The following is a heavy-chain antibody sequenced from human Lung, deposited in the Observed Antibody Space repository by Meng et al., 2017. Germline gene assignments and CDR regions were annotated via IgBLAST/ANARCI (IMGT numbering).Heavy chain of an antibody. J-gene: IGHJ5*02. CDR2: IGNSGTTI. D-gene: IGHD2-8*01. Sequence: QVQLVESGGGLVKPGGSLRLSCEVSGFTLSDHYMSWIRQVPGKGLEWVSYIGNSGTTIYYADSVTGRFTISRDIARNSVYLQLNSLRVEDTGVYYCARDRAQWHHWGQGTLVTVSS. V-gene: IGHV3-11*01. CDR1: GFTLSDHY. CDR3: ARDRAQWHH.